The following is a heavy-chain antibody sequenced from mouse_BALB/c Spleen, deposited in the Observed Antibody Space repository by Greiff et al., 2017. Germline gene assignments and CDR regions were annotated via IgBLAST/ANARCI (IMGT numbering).Heavy chain of an antibody. D-gene: IGHD1-1*01. Sequence: VNLVESGPGLVAPSQSLSITCTVSGFSLTSYDISWIRQPPGKGLEWLGVIWTGGGTNYNSAFMSRLSISKDNSKSQVFLKMNSLQTDDTAIYYCVRGGSYFDYWGQGTTLTVSS. CDR2: IWTGGGT. CDR1: GFSLTSYD. CDR3: VRGGSYFDY. J-gene: IGHJ2*01. V-gene: IGHV2-9-2*01.